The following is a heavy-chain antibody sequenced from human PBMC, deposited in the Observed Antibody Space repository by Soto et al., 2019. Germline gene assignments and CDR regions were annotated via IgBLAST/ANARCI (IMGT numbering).Heavy chain of an antibody. Sequence: GGSLRLSCAASGFTFSSRAMGWVRQAPGKGPEWVSGISDSGGSTYHADYVKGRFTISRDNSKNTLYLQMNSLRAEDTAVYYCVLPSGGCGSASCYAGLFDYWGQGALVTVSS. CDR1: GFTFSSRA. CDR3: VLPSGGCGSASCYAGLFDY. D-gene: IGHD2-2*01. V-gene: IGHV3-23*01. J-gene: IGHJ4*02. CDR2: ISDSGGST.